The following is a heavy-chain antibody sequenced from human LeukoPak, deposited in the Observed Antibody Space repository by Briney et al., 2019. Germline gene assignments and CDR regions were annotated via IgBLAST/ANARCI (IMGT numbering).Heavy chain of an antibody. CDR3: AKDGAHTYGDYDHDY. CDR1: GFTFSSYG. J-gene: IGHJ4*02. Sequence: PGGSLRLSCAASGFTFSSYGMHWVRQAPGKGLEWVAVILNDGSQEKYADSVKGRFTISRDNSKNTLYLQMNSLRAEDTAVYYCAKDGAHTYGDYDHDYWGQGTLVTVSS. V-gene: IGHV3-33*06. D-gene: IGHD4-17*01. CDR2: ILNDGSQE.